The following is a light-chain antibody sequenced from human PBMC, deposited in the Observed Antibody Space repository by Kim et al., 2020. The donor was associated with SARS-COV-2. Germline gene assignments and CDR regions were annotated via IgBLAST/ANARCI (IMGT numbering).Light chain of an antibody. CDR3: QQYGSSPYT. CDR2: GAS. CDR1: QSVSSNY. Sequence: EIVLTQSPGTLSLSPGERATLSCRASQSVSSNYLAWYQQKPGQAPRIIIYGASSRATGIPDRFSGSGSGTDFTLTISRLEPEDFAVYYCQQYGSSPYTFGQGTKLEI. J-gene: IGKJ2*01. V-gene: IGKV3-20*01.